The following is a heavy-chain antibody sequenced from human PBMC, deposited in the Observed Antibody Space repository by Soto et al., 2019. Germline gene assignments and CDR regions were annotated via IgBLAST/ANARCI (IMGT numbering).Heavy chain of an antibody. CDR3: ARGQEVGAHFFDS. V-gene: IGHV3-13*01. CDR2: IGTAGDT. D-gene: IGHD2-15*01. CDR1: VFPVSCFD. Sequence: SLRLSCEASVFPVSCFDMHWVRQPTGKGLEWVSTIGTAGDTYYAVSVKGRFTISRDNAKNSLSLQMNSLRAGDTAVYFCARGQEVGAHFFDSWGQGTQVTVSS. J-gene: IGHJ4*02.